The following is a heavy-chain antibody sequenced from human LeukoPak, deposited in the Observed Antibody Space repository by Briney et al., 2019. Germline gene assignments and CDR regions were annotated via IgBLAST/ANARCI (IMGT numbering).Heavy chain of an antibody. J-gene: IGHJ4*02. D-gene: IGHD5-24*01. CDR2: ISYDGSDK. Sequence: PGGSLRLSCAASGFTFSSYGMHWVRQAPGKGLEWVTVISYDGSDKYYADSVRGRFTISRDNSKNTLYLLMNSLRAEDTAVYYCARDSGDGYNLAGGYFDYWGQGTLVTVSS. CDR1: GFTFSSYG. CDR3: ARDSGDGYNLAGGYFDY. V-gene: IGHV3-30*01.